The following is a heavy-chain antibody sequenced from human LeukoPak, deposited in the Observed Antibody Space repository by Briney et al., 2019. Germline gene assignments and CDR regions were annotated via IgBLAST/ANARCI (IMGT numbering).Heavy chain of an antibody. CDR1: GGSITGYY. Sequence: SETLSLTCAVSGGSITGYYWSWIRQTPGRGLEWVGEIHYTGATSYNTPLKSRATISTDTSNNQFSLRLSSVAAADTAVYYCARGNILTGYCFDFWGRGALVTVSS. V-gene: IGHV4-34*01. J-gene: IGHJ4*02. CDR3: ARGNILTGYCFDF. D-gene: IGHD3-9*01. CDR2: IHYTGAT.